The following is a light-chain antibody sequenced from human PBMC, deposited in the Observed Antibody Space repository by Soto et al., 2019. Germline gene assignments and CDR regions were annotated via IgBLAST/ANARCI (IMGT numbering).Light chain of an antibody. CDR1: QSISSW. CDR2: DAS. CDR3: QQYNNYPFT. J-gene: IGKJ2*01. Sequence: DLQMTQSPSTLSASVGDRVTITCRASQSISSWLAWYQQKPGKAPNLLIYDASSLESGVPSRFSGSGSGTEFTLTISSPQPDDFATYYCQQYNNYPFTFGRGTKLEI. V-gene: IGKV1-5*01.